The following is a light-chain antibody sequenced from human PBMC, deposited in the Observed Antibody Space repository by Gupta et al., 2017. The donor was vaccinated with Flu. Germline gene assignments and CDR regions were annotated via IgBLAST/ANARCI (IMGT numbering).Light chain of an antibody. J-gene: IGKJ4*01. Sequence: EIVLTQSPATLSLSPGERATLSCRASQSVSSYLAWYQQKPGQAPRLLIYDASNRATGIPARCSGSGSGTDFTLTISSLGPEDFAVYYWQQRSNWPPHFGGGTKVEIK. V-gene: IGKV3-11*01. CDR2: DAS. CDR3: QQRSNWPPH. CDR1: QSVSSY.